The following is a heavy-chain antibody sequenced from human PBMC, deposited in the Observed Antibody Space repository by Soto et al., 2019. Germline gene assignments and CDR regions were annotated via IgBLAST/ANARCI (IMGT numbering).Heavy chain of an antibody. D-gene: IGHD3-10*01. J-gene: IGHJ5*02. CDR3: AIWFGEFDSNWFDP. CDR1: GYTLTELS. Sequence: GASVKVSCEVSGYTLTELSMHWVRQAPGKGLEWMGGFDPEDGETIYAQKFQGRVTMTEDTSTDTAYMELSSLRSEDTAVYYCAIWFGEFDSNWFDPWGQGTLVTVSS. V-gene: IGHV1-24*01. CDR2: FDPEDGET.